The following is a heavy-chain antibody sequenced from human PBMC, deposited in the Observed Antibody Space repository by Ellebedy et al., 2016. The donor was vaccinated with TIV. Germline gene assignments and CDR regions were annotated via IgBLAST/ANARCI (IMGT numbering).Heavy chain of an antibody. CDR3: ARDHYSIFTGHFFSDAFDV. J-gene: IGHJ3*01. CDR2: IYRGDTT. CDR1: GFSVSDSY. Sequence: PGGSLRLSCAASGFSVSDSYMSWVRQAPGKGLEWVSIIYRGDTTYYYADSVKGRFTISRDNPKNSLYLQMDSLRAEDTAVYYCARDHYSIFTGHFFSDAFDVWGQGTMVTVSS. D-gene: IGHD3-9*01. V-gene: IGHV3-53*01.